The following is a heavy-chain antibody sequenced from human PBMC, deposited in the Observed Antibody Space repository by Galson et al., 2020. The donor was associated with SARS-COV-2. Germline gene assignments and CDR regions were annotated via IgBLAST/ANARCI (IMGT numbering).Heavy chain of an antibody. V-gene: IGHV3-23*01. D-gene: IGHD3-9*01. CDR3: AKDRSRIFDWLLSGFFAFDI. J-gene: IGHJ3*02. CDR1: GFTFSSYA. CDR2: TMGRGGCT. Sequence: GASLKISCTASGFTFSSYAMSWVRQAPGKGPEWVPATMGRGGCTNYSDYVKGRFTITRDNSKNTLYLQMNSLRAEDTAVYYCAKDRSRIFDWLLSGFFAFDIWGQGTMVTVSS.